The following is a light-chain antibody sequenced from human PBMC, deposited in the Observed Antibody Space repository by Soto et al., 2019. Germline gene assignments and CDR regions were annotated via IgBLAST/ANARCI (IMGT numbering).Light chain of an antibody. CDR1: QGISNY. CDR2: AAS. V-gene: IGKV1-27*01. J-gene: IGKJ3*01. Sequence: DIQMTQSPSSLSASVGDRVTITCRASQGISNYVAWYQQKPGKPPKLLIYAASTLQSGVPSRFSGSGSGTDFTITINRLQPEDVATYSCQKYSSVPVFGPGTKVDIK. CDR3: QKYSSVPV.